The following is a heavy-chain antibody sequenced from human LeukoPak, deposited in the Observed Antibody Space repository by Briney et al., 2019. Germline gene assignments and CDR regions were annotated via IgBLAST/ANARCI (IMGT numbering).Heavy chain of an antibody. D-gene: IGHD5-18*01. J-gene: IGHJ4*02. CDR3: TRPGDQSYGNGDY. CDR1: GFTFSGSA. CDR2: IRSKANSYAT. V-gene: IGHV3-73*01. Sequence: GGSLRLSCAASGFTFSGSAMHWVRQASGKGLEWVGRIRSKANSYATAYAASVKGRFTISRDDSKNTAYLQMNSLKTEDTAVYYCTRPGDQSYGNGDYWGQGTLVTVSS.